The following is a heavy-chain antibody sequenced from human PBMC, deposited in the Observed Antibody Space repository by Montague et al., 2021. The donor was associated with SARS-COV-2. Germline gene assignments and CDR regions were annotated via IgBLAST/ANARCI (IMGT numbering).Heavy chain of an antibody. CDR2: ISYDGSNK. Sequence: SLRLSCAASGFTFSSYAIHWVRQAPGKGLEWVAVISYDGSNKYYADSVKGRFTISRDNSKNTLYLQMNSLRAEDTAVYYCASSPVWFEIDYWGQGTLVTVSS. CDR3: ASSPVWFEIDY. V-gene: IGHV3-30*04. D-gene: IGHD3-10*01. J-gene: IGHJ4*02. CDR1: GFTFSSYA.